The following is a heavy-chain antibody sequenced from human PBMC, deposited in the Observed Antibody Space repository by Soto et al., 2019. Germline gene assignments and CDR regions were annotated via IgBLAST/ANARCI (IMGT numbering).Heavy chain of an antibody. CDR3: AGDRGDGSGSLFYYGMDV. J-gene: IGHJ6*02. Sequence: SETLSLTCTVSGGSISSGDYYWSWIRQPPGKGLEWIGYIYYSGSTYYNPSLKSRVTISVDTSKNQFSLKLSSVTAADTAVYYCAGDRGDGSGSLFYYGMDVWGQGTTVTVSS. CDR1: GGSISSGDYY. CDR2: IYYSGST. V-gene: IGHV4-30-4*01. D-gene: IGHD3-10*01.